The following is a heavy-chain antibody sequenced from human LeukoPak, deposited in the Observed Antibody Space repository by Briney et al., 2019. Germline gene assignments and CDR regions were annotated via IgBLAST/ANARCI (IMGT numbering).Heavy chain of an antibody. D-gene: IGHD3-22*01. J-gene: IGHJ4*02. CDR1: GFTFKKYD. V-gene: IGHV3-66*01. CDR3: ARAPYYYDSSGHLDY. Sequence: GGSLRLSCAASGFTFKKYDVTWVRQAPGKGLEWVSVIYSGGSTYYADSVKGRFTISRDNSKNTLYLQMNSLRAEDTAVYYCARAPYYYDSSGHLDYWGQGTLVTVSS. CDR2: IYSGGST.